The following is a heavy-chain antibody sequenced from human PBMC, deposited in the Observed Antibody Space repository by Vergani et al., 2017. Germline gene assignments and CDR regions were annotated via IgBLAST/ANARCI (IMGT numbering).Heavy chain of an antibody. J-gene: IGHJ4*01. CDR3: GRAYGRYDWFDY. Sequence: EVQLLESGGGSAQPGESLRLSCAASGFTFSTYAMTWVRQAPGKGLEWVSTISSDGGSTYYADSVKGRFTISRDNSKNTLSLQMNSLTAEDTAVYYCGRAYGRYDWFDYWGQRTPVTVSS. V-gene: IGHV3-23*01. CDR1: GFTFSTYA. D-gene: IGHD1-20*01. CDR2: ISSDGGST.